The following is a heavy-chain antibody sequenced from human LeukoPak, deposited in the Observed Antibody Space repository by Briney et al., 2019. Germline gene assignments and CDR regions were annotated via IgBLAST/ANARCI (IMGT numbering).Heavy chain of an antibody. Sequence: SETLSLTCTVSGGSISSSSYYWGWIRQPPGKGLEWIGSIYYSGSTYYNPSLKSRVTISVDTSKNQFSLKLSSVTAADTAVYYCARAARYFDWLSAVKGAFDIWGQGTMVTVSS. CDR3: ARAARYFDWLSAVKGAFDI. CDR1: GGSISSSSYY. J-gene: IGHJ3*02. V-gene: IGHV4-39*07. CDR2: IYYSGST. D-gene: IGHD3-9*01.